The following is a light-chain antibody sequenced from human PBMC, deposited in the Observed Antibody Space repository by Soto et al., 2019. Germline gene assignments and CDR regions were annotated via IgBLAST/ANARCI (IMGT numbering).Light chain of an antibody. CDR2: GSS. CDR3: QQYNNWPKT. J-gene: IGKJ1*01. Sequence: EIVLTQSPATLSVSPGEGAILSCRTSQSVSSNLAWYQQKPGQPPRLLIYGSSTRATGIPARFSGSGSGTEFTLTISSLQSGAVALYYCQQYNNWPKTFGQGAKVEIK. V-gene: IGKV3-15*01. CDR1: QSVSSN.